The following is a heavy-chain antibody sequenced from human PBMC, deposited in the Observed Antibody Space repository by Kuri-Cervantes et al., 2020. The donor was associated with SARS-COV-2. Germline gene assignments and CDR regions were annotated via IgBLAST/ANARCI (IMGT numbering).Heavy chain of an antibody. D-gene: IGHD3-3*01. CDR3: VTWYDFWSGYSRGRFDY. CDR1: GFTFSSYG. Sequence: GESLKISCAASGFTFSSYGMHWVRQAPGKGLEWVAFIRYDGSNKYYADSVKGRFTISRDNSKNTLYLQMNSLRAEDTAVYYCVTWYDFWSGYSRGRFDYWGQGTLVTDSS. CDR2: IRYDGSNK. J-gene: IGHJ4*02. V-gene: IGHV3-30*02.